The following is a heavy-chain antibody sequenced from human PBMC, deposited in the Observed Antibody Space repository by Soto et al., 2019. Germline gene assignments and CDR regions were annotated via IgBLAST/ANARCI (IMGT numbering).Heavy chain of an antibody. J-gene: IGHJ5*02. CDR3: ARRTYWTTRVCHGGNWFDH. CDR2: IYPGKSKT. D-gene: IGHD2-8*01. CDR1: GYKFATYW. Sequence: PCASLKLACKGSGYKFATYWIAWVRQLPGGGLWWMGIIYPGKSKTIYSPSFQGLGTISPDTSLNNPSLQWESLRASDTAMDDGARRTYWTTRVCHGGNWFDHWGQGTLVTV. V-gene: IGHV5-51*01.